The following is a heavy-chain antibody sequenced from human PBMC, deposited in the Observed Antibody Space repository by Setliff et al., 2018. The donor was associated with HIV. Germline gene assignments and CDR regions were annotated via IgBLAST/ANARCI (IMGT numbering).Heavy chain of an antibody. J-gene: IGHJ6*03. CDR2: LDYIGST. CDR1: GGSISSRDYF. D-gene: IGHD2-2*01. V-gene: IGHV4-39*01. CDR3: ARHVDCSTTSCYARPYYFYYMDV. Sequence: PSETLSLTCTVSGGSISSRDYFWGWLRQPPGKGLEWIGSLDYIGSTYYNPSLNSRVTISVVTSKNQFSLKLSFVTAADTAVYYCARHVDCSTTSCYARPYYFYYMDVWGKGTTVTVSS.